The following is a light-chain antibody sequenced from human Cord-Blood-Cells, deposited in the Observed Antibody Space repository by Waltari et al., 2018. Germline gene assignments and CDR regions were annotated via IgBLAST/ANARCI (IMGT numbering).Light chain of an antibody. CDR1: QSISSY. CDR2: AAS. CDR3: QQSYSTPLT. Sequence: DIQMTQSPSSLSASVGDRVTITCRASQSISSYLNWYQQKPGKAPKLLIYAASSWQSGGNSRFSGSGSGTDFTLTISSLQPEDFATYYCQQSYSTPLTFGGGTKVEIK. V-gene: IGKV1-39*01. J-gene: IGKJ4*01.